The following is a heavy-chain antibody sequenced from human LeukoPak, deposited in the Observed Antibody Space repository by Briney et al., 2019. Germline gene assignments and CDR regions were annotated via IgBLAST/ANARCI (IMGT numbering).Heavy chain of an antibody. CDR3: ARVEGVNYDILTGYYLAEYFQH. J-gene: IGHJ1*01. CDR1: GYSFTSCW. Sequence: GESLKISCKGSGYSFTSCWIGWTRQMPGKGLEWMGIIYPGDSDTRYSPSFQGQVTISADKSISTAYLKWSSLKASDTAMYYCARVEGVNYDILTGYYLAEYFQHWGQGTLVTVSS. CDR2: IYPGDSDT. D-gene: IGHD3-9*01. V-gene: IGHV5-51*01.